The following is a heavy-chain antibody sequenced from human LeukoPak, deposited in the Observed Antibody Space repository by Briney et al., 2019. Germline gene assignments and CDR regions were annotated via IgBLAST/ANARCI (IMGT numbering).Heavy chain of an antibody. D-gene: IGHD7-27*01. CDR2: INPNSGGT. Sequence: ASVKVSCKASGYTFTGYYMHWVRQAPGQGLEWMGWINPNSGGTNYAQKFQGRVTMTRDTSISTAYMELSRLRSDDTAVYYCARLLLSWGTGVPTDYWGQGTLVTVSS. J-gene: IGHJ4*02. V-gene: IGHV1-2*02. CDR3: ARLLLSWGTGVPTDY. CDR1: GYTFTGYY.